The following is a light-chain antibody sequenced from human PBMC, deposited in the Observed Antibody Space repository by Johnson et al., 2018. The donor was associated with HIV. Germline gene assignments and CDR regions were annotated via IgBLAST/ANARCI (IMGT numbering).Light chain of an antibody. CDR3: GTWDSSLRVGF. J-gene: IGLJ1*01. CDR2: DNN. V-gene: IGLV1-51*01. CDR1: SSNIGNNY. Sequence: QSVLTQPPSVSAAPGQKVTISCSGSSSNIGNNYVSWYQQLPGTAPKLLIYDNNKRPSGIPDRFSGSKSGTSATLGITGLQTGDEADYYCGTWDSSLRVGFFGTVTKVTGL.